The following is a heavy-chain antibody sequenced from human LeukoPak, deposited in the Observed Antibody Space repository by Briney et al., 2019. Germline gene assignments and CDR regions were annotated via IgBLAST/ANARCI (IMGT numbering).Heavy chain of an antibody. J-gene: IGHJ5*02. CDR1: GFTFRSYA. V-gene: IGHV3-23*01. D-gene: IGHD2-2*01. Sequence: GGSLRLSCAAFGFTFRSYAMHWVRLAPGKGLEWVSATTGGGDRTYYADSVKGRFTISRDNSKNTLYLQMNSLRADDTAVYYCAKDRATLVVPASSPTNWFDPWGQGTLVTVSS. CDR2: TTGGGDRT. CDR3: AKDRATLVVPASSPTNWFDP.